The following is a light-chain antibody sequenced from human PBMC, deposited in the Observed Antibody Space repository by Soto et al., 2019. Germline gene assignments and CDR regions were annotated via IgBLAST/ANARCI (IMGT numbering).Light chain of an antibody. J-gene: IGKJ5*01. Sequence: EIVMTQSPATLSLSPGDRATLSCRASQSIRSNLAWFQQKPGQAPRLLIFAASTRATGIPARFSGSGSGTEFALTISSLQSEDFAVYYCQQYDNWRSITFGQGTRLEIK. CDR1: QSIRSN. CDR3: QQYDNWRSIT. CDR2: AAS. V-gene: IGKV3-15*01.